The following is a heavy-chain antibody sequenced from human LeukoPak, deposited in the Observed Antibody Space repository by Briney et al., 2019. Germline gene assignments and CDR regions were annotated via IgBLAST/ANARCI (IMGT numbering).Heavy chain of an antibody. J-gene: IGHJ6*03. V-gene: IGHV3-30*02. CDR3: MKGDIRVEASLLTHMDV. CDR2: MPYDGTDK. CDR1: GFIYSSYG. Sequence: GGSLRLSCAASGFIYSSYGIHCVRQAPGKGLEWVAFMPYDGTDKYYVDSVKGRFTISRDNSKNTLNLQMNILRPEDTAVDYLMKGDIRVEASLLTHMDVWGEGTTVTVSS. D-gene: IGHD3-3*01.